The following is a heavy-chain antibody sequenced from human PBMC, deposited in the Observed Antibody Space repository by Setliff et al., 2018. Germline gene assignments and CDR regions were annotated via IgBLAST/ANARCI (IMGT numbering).Heavy chain of an antibody. Sequence: LRLSCAASGFTFSSYWMSWVRQAPGKGLEWVANIKQDGSEKYYADSVKGRFTIPRDNSKNTLYLQMNSLRAEDTAVYYCAKGMRRQWLGEVDYWGQGTLVTVSS. V-gene: IGHV3-7*01. CDR1: GFTFSSYW. CDR2: IKQDGSEK. CDR3: AKGMRRQWLGEVDY. D-gene: IGHD6-19*01. J-gene: IGHJ4*02.